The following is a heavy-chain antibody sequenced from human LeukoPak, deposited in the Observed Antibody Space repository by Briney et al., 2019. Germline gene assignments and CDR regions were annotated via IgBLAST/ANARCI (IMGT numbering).Heavy chain of an antibody. J-gene: IGHJ4*02. CDR3: ARGGSGANDY. CDR2: INSDGSSA. Sequence: GGSLRLSCAASGFTFSNYWMHWVRQAPGKGLVWVSRINSDGSSASYADSVKGRFTISRDNAKNTLYMQMNSLRAEDTAVYYCARGGSGANDYWGQGTLVTVSS. CDR1: GFTFSNYW. V-gene: IGHV3-74*01. D-gene: IGHD2-15*01.